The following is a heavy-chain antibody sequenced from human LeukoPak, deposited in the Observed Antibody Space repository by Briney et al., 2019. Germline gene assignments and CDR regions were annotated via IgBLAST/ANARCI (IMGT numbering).Heavy chain of an antibody. CDR1: GGTFSSYA. J-gene: IGHJ4*02. CDR2: IIPILGIA. D-gene: IGHD2-15*01. CDR3: ATQSHADCSGGSCYSAGPFLAGILFDY. V-gene: IGHV1-69*04. Sequence: ASVKVSCKASGGTFSSYAISWVRQAPGQGLEWMGRIIPILGIANYAQKFQGRVTITADKSTSTAYMELSSLRSEDTAVYYCATQSHADCSGGSCYSAGPFLAGILFDYWGQGTLVTVSS.